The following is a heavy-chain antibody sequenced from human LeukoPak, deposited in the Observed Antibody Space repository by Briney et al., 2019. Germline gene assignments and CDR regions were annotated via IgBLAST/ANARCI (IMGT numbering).Heavy chain of an antibody. Sequence: GGSLRLSCAASGFTFSDYYTSWIRQTPGKGLEWVSVISGTSSYTNYADSVKGRFTISRDNAKNSLYLQMNSLRAEDTAVYYCASSPTPGKAAAIDFWGQGTLVTVSS. D-gene: IGHD6-25*01. CDR3: ASSPTPGKAAAIDF. CDR1: GFTFSDYY. CDR2: ISGTSSYT. V-gene: IGHV3-11*06. J-gene: IGHJ4*02.